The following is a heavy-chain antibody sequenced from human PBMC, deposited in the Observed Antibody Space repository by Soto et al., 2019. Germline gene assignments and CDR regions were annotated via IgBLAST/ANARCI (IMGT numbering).Heavy chain of an antibody. CDR2: ISYDGSNK. CDR3: AKAHTPLSGSYQPIYYYYGMDV. V-gene: IGHV3-30*18. D-gene: IGHD1-26*01. J-gene: IGHJ6*02. Sequence: QVQLVESGGGVVQPGRSLRLSCAASGFTFSSYGMHWVRQAPGKGLEWVAVISYDGSNKYYADSVKGRFTISRDNSKNTLYLQMNSLRAEDTAVYYCAKAHTPLSGSYQPIYYYYGMDVWGQGTTVTVSS. CDR1: GFTFSSYG.